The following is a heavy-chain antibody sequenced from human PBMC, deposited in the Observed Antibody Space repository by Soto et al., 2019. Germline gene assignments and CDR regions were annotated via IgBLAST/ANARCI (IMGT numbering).Heavy chain of an antibody. J-gene: IGHJ4*02. Sequence: QVHLVQSGAELKKPGTSVKVSCKASGFTFTNYYLHWVRQAPGQGLEWMGLINPYDDTTDYAQRFRGRLTVTRDTSTKMVYMELSSLTTDVTAVYYCAREGAVAAKMFDYWDQGTLVTVSS. CDR3: AREGAVAAKMFDY. D-gene: IGHD2-15*01. CDR1: GFTFTNYY. CDR2: INPYDDTT. V-gene: IGHV1-46*01.